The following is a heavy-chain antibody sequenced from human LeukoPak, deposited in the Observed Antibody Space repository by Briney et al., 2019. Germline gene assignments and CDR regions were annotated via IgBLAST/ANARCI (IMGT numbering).Heavy chain of an antibody. CDR1: GFTFSSYG. CDR3: AQPSGEPGGFDY. D-gene: IGHD1-14*01. CDR2: ISYDGSNK. J-gene: IGHJ4*02. V-gene: IGHV3-30*18. Sequence: GRSLRLSCAASGFTFSSYGMHWVRQAPGKGLEWVAVISYDGSNKYYADSVKGRFTISRDNSKNTLYLQMNSLRAEDTAVYYCAQPSGEPGGFDYWGQGTLVTVSS.